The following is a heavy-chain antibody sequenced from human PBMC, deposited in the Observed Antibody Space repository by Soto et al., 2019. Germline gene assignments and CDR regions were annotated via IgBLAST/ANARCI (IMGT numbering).Heavy chain of an antibody. J-gene: IGHJ5*02. CDR2: INPNSGGT. D-gene: IGHD5-12*01. CDR3: ARDKGRDGYNFRLIFDP. CDR1: GYTFTDYY. V-gene: IGHV1-2*04. Sequence: ASVKVSCKASGYTFTDYYMHWVRQAPGQGLELMGWINPNSGGTNFAQKFQGWVTMTRDTSISTAYMELSRLRSDDTAVYYCARDKGRDGYNFRLIFDPWGQGTLVTVSS.